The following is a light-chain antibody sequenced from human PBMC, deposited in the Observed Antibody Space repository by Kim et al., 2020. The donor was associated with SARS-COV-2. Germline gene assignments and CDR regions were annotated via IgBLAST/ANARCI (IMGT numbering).Light chain of an antibody. Sequence: PGERATLSCRARQSVSSHLALYQQKPGQAPRLLLYGASSRATGIPARFSGSGSGTEFTLTISSLQSEDFAVYYCQQYNNWPPLTFGGGTKVDIK. J-gene: IGKJ4*01. CDR1: QSVSSH. CDR2: GAS. V-gene: IGKV3-15*01. CDR3: QQYNNWPPLT.